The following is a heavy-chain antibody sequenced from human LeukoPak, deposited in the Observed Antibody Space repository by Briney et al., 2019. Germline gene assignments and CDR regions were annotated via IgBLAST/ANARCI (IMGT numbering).Heavy chain of an antibody. CDR1: GFTFSDAW. V-gene: IGHV3-15*01. D-gene: IGHD5-24*01. CDR3: TKGMATISY. Sequence: GSLRLSCVASGFTFSDAWMSWVRQAPGKGLEWVGRIKSKSDGGTIDYAAPVNGRVTISRDDSKNTLYLQMNSLKTEDTAVYYCTKGMATISYWGQGTLVTVSS. J-gene: IGHJ4*02. CDR2: IKSKSDGGTI.